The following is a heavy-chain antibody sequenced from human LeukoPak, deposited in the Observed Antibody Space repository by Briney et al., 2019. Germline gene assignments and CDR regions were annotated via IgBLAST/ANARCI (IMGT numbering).Heavy chain of an antibody. CDR3: ARRAGAYSHPCDY. CDR1: GFTFSSYG. CDR2: IPYDESNK. Sequence: GGSLRLSCAASGFTFSSYGMHWVRQAPGKGLEWVTFIPYDESNKYYSDSVKGRFTISRDNSKNTLYLQMNSLRAEDTAVYYCARRAGAYSHPCDYWGQGTLVTVSS. D-gene: IGHD4/OR15-4a*01. J-gene: IGHJ4*02. V-gene: IGHV3-30*12.